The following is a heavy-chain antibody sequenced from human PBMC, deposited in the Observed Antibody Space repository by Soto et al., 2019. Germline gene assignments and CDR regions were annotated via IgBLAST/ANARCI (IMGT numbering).Heavy chain of an antibody. Sequence: QIPLKESGPTLVRPPQTLTLTCAFSGFSLSTSGVGVGWIRQPPGKALEWLAVIYWDDSKHYSPSLRSRLTITQDTSKNQVVLTMTNMDPMDTGTYYCAHKGPEDWPLDYWGQGTLVTVSS. J-gene: IGHJ4*02. CDR2: IYWDDSK. D-gene: IGHD3-9*01. CDR3: AHKGPEDWPLDY. V-gene: IGHV2-5*02. CDR1: GFSLSTSGVG.